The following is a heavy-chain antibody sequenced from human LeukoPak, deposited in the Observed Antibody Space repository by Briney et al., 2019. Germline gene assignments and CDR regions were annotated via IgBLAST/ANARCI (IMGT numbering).Heavy chain of an antibody. CDR3: ARHRYLAIAVAGPYDFDY. D-gene: IGHD6-19*01. Sequence: SETLSLTCTVSGGSISSYYWSWIRQPAGKGLEWIGRIYTSGSTNYNPSLKSRVTMSVDTSKNQFSLKLSSVTAADTAVYYCARHRYLAIAVAGPYDFDYWGQGTLVTVSS. CDR2: IYTSGST. J-gene: IGHJ4*02. CDR1: GGSISSYY. V-gene: IGHV4-4*07.